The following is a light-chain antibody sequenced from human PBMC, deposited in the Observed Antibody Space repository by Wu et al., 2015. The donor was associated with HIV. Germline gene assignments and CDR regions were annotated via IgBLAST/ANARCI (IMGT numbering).Light chain of an antibody. Sequence: EIVLTQSPDTLSLSPGERATLSCRASQSVDSSHFAWYQHKTGQAPRLLMYGVYIRATNIPARFSGSGSGTEFTLTISSMQSEDFALYYCQQYNNWPPEWTFGQGTKVEIK. CDR3: QQYNNWPPEWT. V-gene: IGKV3-15*01. CDR2: GVY. CDR1: QSVDSSH. J-gene: IGKJ1*01.